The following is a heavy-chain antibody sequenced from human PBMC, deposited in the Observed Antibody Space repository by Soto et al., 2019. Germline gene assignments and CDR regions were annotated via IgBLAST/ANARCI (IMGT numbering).Heavy chain of an antibody. J-gene: IGHJ4*02. V-gene: IGHV3-33*01. CDR1: GFTFSSYG. CDR3: ARERITMIVVVTGYYFDY. D-gene: IGHD3-22*01. Sequence: GGSLRLSCAASGFTFSSYGMHWVRQAPGKGLEWVAVIWYDGSNKYYADSVKGRFTISRDNSKNTLYLQMNSLRAEDTAVYCCARERITMIVVVTGYYFDYWGQGTLVTVSS. CDR2: IWYDGSNK.